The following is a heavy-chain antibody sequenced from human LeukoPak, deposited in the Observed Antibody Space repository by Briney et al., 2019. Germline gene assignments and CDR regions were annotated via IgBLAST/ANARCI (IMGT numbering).Heavy chain of an antibody. CDR2: ISGGGDII. D-gene: IGHD4-17*01. CDR3: AKDDRREGDYGAVDN. V-gene: IGHV3-23*01. J-gene: IGHJ4*02. CDR1: GFTFSNYA. Sequence: GGSLRLPCAASGFTFSNYAMTWVRQAPGKGLEWVSAISGGGDIIRYADSVKGRFTISRDNSKNTLYLQMSSLRAEDTAVYYCAKDDRREGDYGAVDNWGQGTLVTVSS.